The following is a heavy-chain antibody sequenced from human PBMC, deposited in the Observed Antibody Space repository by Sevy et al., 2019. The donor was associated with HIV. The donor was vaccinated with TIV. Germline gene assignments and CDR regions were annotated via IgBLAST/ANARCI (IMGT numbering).Heavy chain of an antibody. Sequence: SETLSLTCAVYGGSFSGYYWSWIRQPPGKGLEWIGEINHSGSTNYNPSLKSRVTISVDTSKNQFSLKLSSVTAADTAVYYCARGLYCGVPAAPYCYCYGMDVWGQGTTVTVS. CDR3: ARGLYCGVPAAPYCYCYGMDV. CDR2: INHSGST. V-gene: IGHV4-34*01. D-gene: IGHD2-2*01. J-gene: IGHJ6*02. CDR1: GGSFSGYY.